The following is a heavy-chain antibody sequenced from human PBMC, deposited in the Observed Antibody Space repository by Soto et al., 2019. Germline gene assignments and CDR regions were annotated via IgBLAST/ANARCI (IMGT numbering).Heavy chain of an antibody. CDR1: GFSFSPSG. Sequence: LVESGGGVALPGRSLRLSCATSGFSFSPSGMHWVRQAPGKGLEWVAIIWNDGITTYYADSVKGRFTISRDNSKNTLYLQMHSLRDEDTAVDYCARDGSHYDVDYWGQGTLVTVSS. V-gene: IGHV3-33*01. J-gene: IGHJ4*02. D-gene: IGHD4-4*01. CDR3: ARDGSHYDVDY. CDR2: IWNDGITT.